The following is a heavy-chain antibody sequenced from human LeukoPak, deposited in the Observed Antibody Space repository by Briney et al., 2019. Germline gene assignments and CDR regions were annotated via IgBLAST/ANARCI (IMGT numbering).Heavy chain of an antibody. CDR1: GFTVSSNY. Sequence: AGGSLRLSCAASGFTVSSNYMSWVRQAPGKGLEWVSVIYSGGSTYYADSVTRRFTISRDNSKNTLYLQMNSLRAEDTAVYYCAREPARDGDRSGAFDIWGQGTMVTVSS. D-gene: IGHD5-24*01. V-gene: IGHV3-53*01. J-gene: IGHJ3*02. CDR2: IYSGGST. CDR3: AREPARDGDRSGAFDI.